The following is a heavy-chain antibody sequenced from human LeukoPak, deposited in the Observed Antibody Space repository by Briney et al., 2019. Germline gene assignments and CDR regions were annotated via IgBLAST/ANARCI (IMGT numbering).Heavy chain of an antibody. Sequence: QSGGSLRLSRAASGFTFIDYDMHWVRQVIGKGLEWVSAIGIRGDTHYSGSVKGRFTISRENAESSLYLQMNSLRAEDTAVYYCARGGIQVSGIDEFGYWGQGTLVTVSS. CDR2: IGIRGDT. J-gene: IGHJ4*02. D-gene: IGHD6-19*01. V-gene: IGHV3-13*01. CDR3: ARGGIQVSGIDEFGY. CDR1: GFTFIDYD.